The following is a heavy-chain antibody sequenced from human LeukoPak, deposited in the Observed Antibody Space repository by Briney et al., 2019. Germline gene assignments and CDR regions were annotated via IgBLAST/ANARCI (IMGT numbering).Heavy chain of an antibody. D-gene: IGHD3-10*01. CDR2: INPNSGGT. Sequence: ASVKVSCKASGYTFTGYYMHWVRQAHGQGLEWMGWINPNSGGTNYAQKFQGRVTMTRDTSISTAYMELSRLRSDDTAVYYCARDRVLLWFGEPSNYYYYYMDVWGKGTTVTVSS. CDR1: GYTFTGYY. J-gene: IGHJ6*03. CDR3: ARDRVLLWFGEPSNYYYYYMDV. V-gene: IGHV1-2*02.